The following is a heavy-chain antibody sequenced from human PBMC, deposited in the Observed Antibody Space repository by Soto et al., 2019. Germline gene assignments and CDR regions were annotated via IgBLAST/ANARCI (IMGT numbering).Heavy chain of an antibody. CDR3: AGEGVTRSMSLPWMGYHYYGLDV. V-gene: IGHV1-69*12. D-gene: IGHD2-2*01. CDR2: IMPMFGVT. J-gene: IGHJ6*02. Sequence: QVQLVQSGAEVKKPGSSVKVSCRAPGGTFNSHTISWVRQAPGQGLEWMGGIMPMFGVTNYARKFQGRLTLTANESPTTAYMEGSGLTSEDTAVYYWAGEGVTRSMSLPWMGYHYYGLDVWGQGTTVIVSS. CDR1: GGTFNSHT.